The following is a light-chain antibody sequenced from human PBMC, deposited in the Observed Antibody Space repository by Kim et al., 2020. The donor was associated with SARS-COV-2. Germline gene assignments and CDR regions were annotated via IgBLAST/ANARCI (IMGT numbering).Light chain of an antibody. J-gene: IGKJ4*01. CDR2: AAS. CDR3: QQYYSYPLT. Sequence: DKSTLPFRARQGYRHYFAWLQQKPGKAPKLLIYAASTLQSGVPSRFSGSGSGTDFTLTISCLQSEDFATYYCQQYYSYPLTFGGGTKVDIK. CDR1: QGYRHY. V-gene: IGKV1-8*01.